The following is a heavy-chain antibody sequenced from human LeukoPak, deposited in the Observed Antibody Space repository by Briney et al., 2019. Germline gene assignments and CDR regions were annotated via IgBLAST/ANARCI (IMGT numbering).Heavy chain of an antibody. V-gene: IGHV4-30-2*03. CDR1: GGSISSGGYS. CDR3: ARRPMPAYDFWSGYPLDNYYYYYGMDV. J-gene: IGHJ6*02. D-gene: IGHD3-3*01. Sequence: SETLSLTCAVSGGSISSGGYSWSWIRQPPGKGLEWIGYIYHSGSTYYNPSLKSRVTISVDTSKNQFSLKLSSVTAADTAVYYCARRPMPAYDFWSGYPLDNYYYYYGMDVWGQGTTVTVSS. CDR2: IYHSGST.